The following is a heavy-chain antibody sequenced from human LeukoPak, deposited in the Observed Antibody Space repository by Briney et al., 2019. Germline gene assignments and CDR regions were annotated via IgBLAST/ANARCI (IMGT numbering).Heavy chain of an antibody. Sequence: ETLSLTCTVSGGSISSSSYYWGWIRQPPGKGLEWVSLISGSGGSTYYADSVKGRFTVSRDNSKNTEYLQMNSLRAEDTAIYYCAKDDDDGDHVVVDHWGQGTLVTVSS. CDR3: AKDDDDGDHVVVDH. CDR1: GGSISSSSYY. D-gene: IGHD4-17*01. CDR2: ISGSGGST. V-gene: IGHV3-23*01. J-gene: IGHJ4*02.